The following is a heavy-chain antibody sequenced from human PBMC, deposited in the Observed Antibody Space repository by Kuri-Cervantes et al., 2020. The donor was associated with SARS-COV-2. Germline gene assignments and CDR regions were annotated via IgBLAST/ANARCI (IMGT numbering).Heavy chain of an antibody. Sequence: SETLSLTCTASGGSISSDSFFWVWIRQPPGKGLEWIGSIYHTGTTSYKSSLKSRVTISADTSKNQFSLNLKSVTAADTAIYYCAMSSDWNPLWYFDLWGRGTLVTVSS. CDR2: IYHTGTT. CDR1: GGSISSDSFF. V-gene: IGHV4-39*07. CDR3: AMSSDWNPLWYFDL. J-gene: IGHJ2*01. D-gene: IGHD2-21*01.